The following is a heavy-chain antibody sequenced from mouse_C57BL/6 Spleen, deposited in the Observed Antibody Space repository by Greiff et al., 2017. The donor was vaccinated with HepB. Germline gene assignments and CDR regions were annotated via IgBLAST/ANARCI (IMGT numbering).Heavy chain of an antibody. D-gene: IGHD2-10*02. CDR3: ASASIHAGFAY. CDR2: IWGVGST. CDR1: GFSLTSYG. V-gene: IGHV2-6*01. Sequence: VQRVESGPGLVAPSQSLSITCTVSGFSLTSYGVDWVRQSPGKGLEWLGVIWGVGSTNYNSALKSRLSISKDNSKSQVFLKMNSLQTDDTAMYYCASASIHAGFAYWGQGTLVTVSA. J-gene: IGHJ3*01.